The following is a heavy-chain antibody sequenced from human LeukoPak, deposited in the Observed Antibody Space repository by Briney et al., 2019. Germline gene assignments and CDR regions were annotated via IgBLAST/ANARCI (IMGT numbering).Heavy chain of an antibody. V-gene: IGHV3-74*01. D-gene: IGHD3-9*01. CDR3: ARGPYDDILTGYYGGSMDV. J-gene: IGHJ6*02. CDR1: GFTFSSYW. Sequence: GGSLRLSRADSGFTFSSYWMNWVRQAPGKGLVWVSRINSDGSSTTYADSVKGRFIISRENAKNTLYLQMNSLRAEDTAVYYCARGPYDDILTGYYGGSMDVWGQGASVTVSS. CDR2: INSDGSST.